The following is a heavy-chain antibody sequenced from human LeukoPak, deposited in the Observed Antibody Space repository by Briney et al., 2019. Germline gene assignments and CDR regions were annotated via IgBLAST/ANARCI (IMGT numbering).Heavy chain of an antibody. CDR3: ARDHVLRYFDWLPGNYFYYGMDV. D-gene: IGHD3-9*01. CDR1: GFSFGDYY. V-gene: IGHV3-11*06. J-gene: IGHJ6*04. Sequence: GGSLRLSCAASGFSFGDYYMSWIRQAPGKGLEWVSYISSGGLCTVYADSVNGRFTISRDNATKSGCRQMSSLRADDTAVYYCARDHVLRYFDWLPGNYFYYGMDVWGKGTTVTVSS. CDR2: ISSGGLCT.